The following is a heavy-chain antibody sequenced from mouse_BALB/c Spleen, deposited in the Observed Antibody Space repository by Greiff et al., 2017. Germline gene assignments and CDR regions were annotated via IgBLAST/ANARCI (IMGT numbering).Heavy chain of an antibody. CDR1: GYTFTDYN. CDR3: ARGGRYDKYAMDY. V-gene: IGHV1-18*01. D-gene: IGHD2-14*01. Sequence: EVQLQQSGPELVKPGASVKIPCKASGYTFTDYNMDWVKQSHGKSLEWIGDINPNNGGTIYNQKFKGKATLTVDKSSSTAYMEPRSLTSEDTAVYYCARGGRYDKYAMDYWGQEPQSPSPQ. CDR2: INPNNGGT. J-gene: IGHJ4*01.